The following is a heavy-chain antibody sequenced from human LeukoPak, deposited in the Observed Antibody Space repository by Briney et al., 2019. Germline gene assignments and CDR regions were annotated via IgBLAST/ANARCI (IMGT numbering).Heavy chain of an antibody. CDR3: ARKGSGVLLWFGELLLGAFDI. D-gene: IGHD3-10*01. Sequence: GGSLRLSCAASGFTFSSYWLSWVRQAPGKGLEGVANIKQDGWEKYYVDSVKGRFTISRDNAKNSLYLQMNSLRAEDTAVYYCARKGSGVLLWFGELLLGAFDIWGQGTMVTVSS. V-gene: IGHV3-7*01. CDR2: IKQDGWEK. J-gene: IGHJ3*02. CDR1: GFTFSSYW.